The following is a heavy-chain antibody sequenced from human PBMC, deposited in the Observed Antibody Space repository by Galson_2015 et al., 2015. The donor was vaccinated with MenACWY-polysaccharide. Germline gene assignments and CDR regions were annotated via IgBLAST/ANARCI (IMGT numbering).Heavy chain of an antibody. Sequence: SGAEVKKPGESLKISCKGSGYSFTSYWIGWVRQKPGRGLEWMGFIYPGDSDTRYSPSFQGQVTISVDKSITTAYLQWSSLKASDTAMYFCARSGSSWYYFDSWGQGTLVTVSS. J-gene: IGHJ4*02. CDR2: IYPGDSDT. CDR1: GYSFTSYW. V-gene: IGHV5-51*01. CDR3: ARSGSSWYYFDS. D-gene: IGHD6-13*01.